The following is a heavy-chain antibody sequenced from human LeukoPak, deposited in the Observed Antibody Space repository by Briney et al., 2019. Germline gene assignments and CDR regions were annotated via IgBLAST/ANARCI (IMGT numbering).Heavy chain of an antibody. J-gene: IGHJ4*02. CDR3: ARRASPSPYFDY. V-gene: IGHV3-11*04. CDR2: ISHSGDTI. Sequence: GGSLRLSCAASGFTLSDYYMSWIRQAPGKGLEWVPYISHSGDTIYYADSVKGRFTISRDNAKNSLYLQMDSLRAADTAVYCCARRASPSPYFDYWGLGTLVTVSS. CDR1: GFTLSDYY.